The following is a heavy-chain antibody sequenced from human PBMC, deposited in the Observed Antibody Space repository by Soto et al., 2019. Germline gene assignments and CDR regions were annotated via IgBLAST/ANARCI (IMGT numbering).Heavy chain of an antibody. CDR2: SIPIFGTA. CDR3: ARGRGYSGDDHYYYFDMDV. CDR1: GGTFNNYP. Sequence: SVKVSCKASGGTFNNYPITWVRQAPGQGLEWMGGSIPIFGTANYAQKFQGRVTISVDESTSTAYMELSSLRSEDTAVYYCARGRGYSGDDHYYYFDMDVWSHGTTVTVSS. D-gene: IGHD5-12*01. J-gene: IGHJ6*02. V-gene: IGHV1-69*13.